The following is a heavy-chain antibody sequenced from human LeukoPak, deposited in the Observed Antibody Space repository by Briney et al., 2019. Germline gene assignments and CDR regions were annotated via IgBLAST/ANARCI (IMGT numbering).Heavy chain of an antibody. V-gene: IGHV3-9*01. J-gene: IGHJ2*01. D-gene: IGHD1-14*01. Sequence: PGGSLRLSCAASGFTFDDYAMHWVRQAPGKGLEWVSGISWNSGSIGYADSVKGRFTISRDNAKNTLYLQMNSLRAEDTAVYYCVRLYKIEGADLWGRGTLVTVSS. CDR1: GFTFDDYA. CDR3: VRLYKIEGADL. CDR2: ISWNSGSI.